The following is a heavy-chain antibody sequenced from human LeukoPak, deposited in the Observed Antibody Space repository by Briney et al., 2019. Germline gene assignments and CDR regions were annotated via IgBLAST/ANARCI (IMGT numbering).Heavy chain of an antibody. Sequence: SETLSLTCAVYGGSFSGYYWSWIRQPPGKGLEWIGEINHSGSTNYNPSLKSRVTISVDTSKSQFSLKLSSVTAADTAVYYCARGLGSGWYRPPFDYWGQGTLVTVSS. J-gene: IGHJ4*02. CDR2: INHSGST. D-gene: IGHD6-19*01. V-gene: IGHV4-34*01. CDR1: GGSFSGYY. CDR3: ARGLGSGWYRPPFDY.